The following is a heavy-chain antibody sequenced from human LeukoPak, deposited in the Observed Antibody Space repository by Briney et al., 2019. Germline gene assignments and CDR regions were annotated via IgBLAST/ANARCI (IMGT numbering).Heavy chain of an antibody. J-gene: IGHJ5*02. Sequence: GGSLRLSCAASGFTVSSNYTSWVRQAPGKGLEWVAVISSDGTNKDYADSVKGRFSISRDNSKNTLYLQMNRLRADDTAVYYCARDRSQEFDPWGQGTLVTVSS. D-gene: IGHD3-10*01. CDR3: ARDRSQEFDP. V-gene: IGHV3-30*03. CDR2: ISSDGTNK. CDR1: GFTVSSNY.